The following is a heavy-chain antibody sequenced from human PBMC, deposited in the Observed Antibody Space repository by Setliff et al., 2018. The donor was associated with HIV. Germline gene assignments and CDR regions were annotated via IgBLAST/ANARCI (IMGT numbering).Heavy chain of an antibody. Sequence: SETLSLTCNVSGGSISNYFWSWIRQPPGKGLEWVGYIYSDGRTNYADSVKGRFTISRDSAKNSLYLQTSSLRAEDTAVYYCAREVYRYDDGSESMDVWGKGTTVTVSS. CDR2: IYSDGRT. J-gene: IGHJ6*03. V-gene: IGHV4-4*08. CDR3: AREVYRYDDGSESMDV. CDR1: GGSISNYF. D-gene: IGHD5-18*01.